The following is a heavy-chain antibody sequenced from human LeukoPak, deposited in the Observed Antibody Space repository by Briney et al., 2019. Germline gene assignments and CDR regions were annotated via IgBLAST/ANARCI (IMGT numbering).Heavy chain of an antibody. CDR1: VYTFTSYD. CDR3: ARGNRSMVQGVIVY. V-gene: IGHV1-8*01. CDR2: MNPNSGYT. Sequence: ASVKVSCKASVYTFTSYDINCVRQATGQELEWMGWMNPNSGYTGYAQKFQGRVTMPRNTSISAAYMELSSLRSQDTAVYYCARGNRSMVQGVIVYWGQGTLVTVSS. J-gene: IGHJ4*02. D-gene: IGHD3-10*01.